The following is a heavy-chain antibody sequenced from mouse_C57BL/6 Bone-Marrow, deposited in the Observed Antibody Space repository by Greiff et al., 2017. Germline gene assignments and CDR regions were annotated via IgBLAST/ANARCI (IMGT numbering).Heavy chain of an antibody. CDR2: INPYNGGT. J-gene: IGHJ2*01. V-gene: IGHV1-19*01. D-gene: IGHD4-1*01. CDR3: ARATNWVYYFDY. Sequence: EVQLQQSGPVLVKPGASVKMSCKASGYTFTDYYMNWVKQSHGKSLEWIGVINPYNGGTSYNQKFKGKATLTVDKSSSTAYMELNSLTSEDSAVYYCARATNWVYYFDYWGQGTTLTVSS. CDR1: GYTFTDYY.